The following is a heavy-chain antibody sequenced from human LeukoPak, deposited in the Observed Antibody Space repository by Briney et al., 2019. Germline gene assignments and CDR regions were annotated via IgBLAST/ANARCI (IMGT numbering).Heavy chain of an antibody. D-gene: IGHD7-27*01. J-gene: IGHJ3*02. V-gene: IGHV1-24*01. CDR2: FDPEDGET. CDR1: GGTFSSYA. Sequence: ASVKVSCKASGGTFSSYAISWVRQAPGKGLEWMGGFDPEDGETIYAQKFQGRVTMTEDTSTDTAYMELRSLRSDDTAVYYCASPQLTGDPHDAFDIWGQGTMVTVSS. CDR3: ASPQLTGDPHDAFDI.